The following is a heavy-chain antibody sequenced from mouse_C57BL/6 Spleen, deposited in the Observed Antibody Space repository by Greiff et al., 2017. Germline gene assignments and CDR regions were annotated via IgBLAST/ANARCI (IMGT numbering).Heavy chain of an antibody. D-gene: IGHD2-4*01. J-gene: IGHJ4*01. CDR2: IYPGDGDT. CDR1: GYAFSSSW. V-gene: IGHV1-82*01. Sequence: QVQLKQSGPELVKPGASVKISCKASGYAFSSSWMNWVKQRPGKGLEWIGRIYPGDGDTNYNGKFKGKATLTADKSSSTAYMQLSSLTSEDSAVYFCARPYYDYDGGVYAMDYWGQGTSVTVSS. CDR3: ARPYYDYDGGVYAMDY.